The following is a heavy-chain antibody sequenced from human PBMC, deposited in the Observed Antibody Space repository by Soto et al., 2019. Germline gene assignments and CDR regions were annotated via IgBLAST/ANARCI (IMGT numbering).Heavy chain of an antibody. CDR2: IWYDGSNK. CDR1: GFTFSSYG. V-gene: IGHV3-33*01. D-gene: IGHD2-2*01. CDR3: ARGQVLLVPAAIVH. J-gene: IGHJ1*01. Sequence: HPGGSLRLSCAASGFTFSSYGMHWVRQAPGKGLEWVAVIWYDGSNKYYADTVKGRITISRDNSKNTLYLQMNSLRAEDTAVYYCARGQVLLVPAAIVHWGQGALVTVSS.